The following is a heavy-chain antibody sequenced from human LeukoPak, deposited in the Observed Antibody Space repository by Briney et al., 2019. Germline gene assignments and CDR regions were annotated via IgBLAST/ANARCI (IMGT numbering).Heavy chain of an antibody. D-gene: IGHD3-22*01. J-gene: IGHJ3*02. V-gene: IGHV1-46*01. Sequence: ASVKVSCKASGYTFTSYYIHWVRQAPGRGLEWMGIFNPSGASTTYAQKFQGRVAMTRDTSTSTVYMELSSLRSEDTAVYYCARARITMIVVVRNAFDIWGQGTMVTVSS. CDR3: ARARITMIVVVRNAFDI. CDR1: GYTFTSYY. CDR2: FNPSGAST.